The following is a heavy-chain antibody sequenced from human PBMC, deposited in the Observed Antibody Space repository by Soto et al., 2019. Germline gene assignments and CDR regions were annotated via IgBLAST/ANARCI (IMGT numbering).Heavy chain of an antibody. CDR1: GFTFSSYG. V-gene: IGHV3-21*01. J-gene: IGHJ4*02. Sequence: PGGSLRLSCAASGFTFSSYGMHWVRQAPGKGLEWVSSISSSSSYIYYADSVKGRFSISRDNAKNSLYLQMNSLRAEDTAVYYCARAYSNYVRYFDYWGQGTLVTVSS. CDR2: ISSSSSYI. CDR3: ARAYSNYVRYFDY. D-gene: IGHD4-4*01.